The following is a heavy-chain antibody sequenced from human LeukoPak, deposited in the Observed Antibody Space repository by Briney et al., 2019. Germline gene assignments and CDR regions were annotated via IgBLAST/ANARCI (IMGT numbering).Heavy chain of an antibody. D-gene: IGHD2-2*01. J-gene: IGHJ4*02. V-gene: IGHV3-74*01. CDR3: VRGCSSTSCYPFDY. Sequence: PGGSLRLSCAASGFTFSNYWMHWFRQAPSKGLVWVSRINYDGSTNYADSVKGRFTISRDNARNTLYMQMNSLRAEDTAVYYCVRGCSSTSCYPFDYWGQGTLVTVSS. CDR1: GFTFSNYW. CDR2: INYDGST.